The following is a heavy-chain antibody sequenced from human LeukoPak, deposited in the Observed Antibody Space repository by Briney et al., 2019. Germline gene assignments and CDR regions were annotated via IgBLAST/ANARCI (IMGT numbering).Heavy chain of an antibody. J-gene: IGHJ6*02. CDR3: ASPICSGGSCYHYGMDV. CDR1: GGSISSRSYY. V-gene: IGHV4-39*01. Sequence: SETLSLTCTVSGGSISSRSYYWGWIRQPPGKGLVWIGSIYYSGSTYYNPSLKSRVSISVDTSKNQISLKLCSVTAADTAVYYCASPICSGGSCYHYGMDVWGQGTTVTVSS. CDR2: IYYSGST. D-gene: IGHD2-15*01.